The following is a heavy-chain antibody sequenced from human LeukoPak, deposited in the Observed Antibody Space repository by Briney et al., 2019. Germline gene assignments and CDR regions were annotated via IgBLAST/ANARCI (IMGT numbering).Heavy chain of an antibody. Sequence: SVKVSCKASGVTFDSSDISWVRQAPGQGLEWMGWIIPIFGSAIYAQKFQGRVTITADTSTSTAYMELTSLRSEDTAMYYCARDIGRPEGGYYYMDVWGKGTTVIVSS. V-gene: IGHV1-69*06. CDR1: GVTFDSSD. CDR3: ARDIGRPEGGYYYMDV. D-gene: IGHD1-26*01. CDR2: IIPIFGSA. J-gene: IGHJ6*03.